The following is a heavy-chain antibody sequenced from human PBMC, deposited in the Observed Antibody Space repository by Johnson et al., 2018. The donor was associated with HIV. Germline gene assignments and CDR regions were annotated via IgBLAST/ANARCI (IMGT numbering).Heavy chain of an antibody. V-gene: IGHV3-66*01. CDR1: GFTVSSNY. Sequence: VQLVESGGGLVQPGGSLRLSCAASGFTVSSNYMSWVRQAPGKGLEWVSVIYSGGSTYYADSVKGRFTISRDNSKNTLYLQMNSLRSEDTAVYYCARYGYSSSSFGAFDIWGQGTMVTVSS. CDR2: IYSGGST. CDR3: ARYGYSSSSFGAFDI. D-gene: IGHD6-6*01. J-gene: IGHJ3*02.